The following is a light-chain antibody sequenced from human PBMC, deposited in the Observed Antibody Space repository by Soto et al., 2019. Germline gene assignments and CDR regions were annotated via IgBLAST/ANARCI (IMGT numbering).Light chain of an antibody. CDR2: GNT. J-gene: IGLJ1*01. V-gene: IGLV1-40*01. Sequence: QSVLTQPPSVSGAPGQRVTISCTGSSSNIGAGYDVYWYQQLPGTAPKLLIYGNTNRPSGVPDRFSGSKSGTSASLAITGLQAEDEADYYCQSHDTSLSGYVFGTGTKVTVL. CDR3: QSHDTSLSGYV. CDR1: SSNIGAGYD.